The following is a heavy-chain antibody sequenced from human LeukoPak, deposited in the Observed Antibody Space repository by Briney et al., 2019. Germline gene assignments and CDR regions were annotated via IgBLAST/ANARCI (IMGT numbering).Heavy chain of an antibody. CDR1: GFTFSSYA. CDR3: ARVNQRLSDAFDI. V-gene: IGHV3-30*01. CDR2: ISYDGSNK. D-gene: IGHD2-2*01. Sequence: GRSLRLSCAASGFTFSSYAMHWVRQAPGKGLEWVAVISYDGSNKYYADSVKGRFTISRDNSKNTLYLQMNSLRAEDTAVYYCARVNQRLSDAFDIWGQGKRVTVSS. J-gene: IGHJ3*02.